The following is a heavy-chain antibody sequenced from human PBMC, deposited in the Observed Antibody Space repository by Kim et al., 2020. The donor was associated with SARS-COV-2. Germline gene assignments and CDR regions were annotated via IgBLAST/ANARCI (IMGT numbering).Heavy chain of an antibody. CDR2: IDPSDSYT. D-gene: IGHD3-22*01. CDR3: SRHWRQGALDSSGYSFDP. Sequence: GESLKISCKGSGYSFTSYWISWVRQMPGKGLEWMGRIDPSDSYTNYSTSFQGHVTISADKSITTAYMQWSSLKASDTAMYYCSRHWRQGALDSSGYSFDPWGQGTLVTVSS. V-gene: IGHV5-10-1*01. CDR1: GYSFTSYW. J-gene: IGHJ5*02.